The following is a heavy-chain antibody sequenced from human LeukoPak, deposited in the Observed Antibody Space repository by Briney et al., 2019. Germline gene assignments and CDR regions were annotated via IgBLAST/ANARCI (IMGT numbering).Heavy chain of an antibody. J-gene: IGHJ5*02. CDR1: GGSFSGDF. V-gene: IGHV4-34*01. D-gene: IGHD3-9*01. CDR3: ATLTGYSSESWFDP. CDR2: INHGGST. Sequence: SETLSLTCAVYGGSFSGDFWSWIRQSPGKGLEWIGEINHGGSTTYNPSLQSRVTMSVDTSTNQISLKMTSVTAADTAIYYCATLTGYSSESWFDPWGQGILVTVSS.